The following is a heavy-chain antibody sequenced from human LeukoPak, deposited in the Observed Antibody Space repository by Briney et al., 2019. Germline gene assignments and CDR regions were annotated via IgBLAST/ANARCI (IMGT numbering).Heavy chain of an antibody. J-gene: IGHJ4*02. CDR3: ARLESGYYGSGSPDY. Sequence: PSETLSLTCAVSGYSISSGYYWGWIRQPPGKGLEWIGSIYHSGSTYCNPSLKSRVTILVDTSKNQFSLKLSSVTAADTAVYYCARLESGYYGSGSPDYWGQGTLVTVSS. CDR2: IYHSGST. CDR1: GYSISSGYY. D-gene: IGHD3-10*01. V-gene: IGHV4-38-2*01.